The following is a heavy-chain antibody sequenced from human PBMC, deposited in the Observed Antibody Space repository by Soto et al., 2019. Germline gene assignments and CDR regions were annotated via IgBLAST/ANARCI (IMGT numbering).Heavy chain of an antibody. D-gene: IGHD6-19*01. CDR2: VFYSGST. V-gene: IGHV4-59*01. CDR3: AGRDSGWPHYFDY. CDR1: GGSINNYY. Sequence: SETLSLTCTVSGGSINNYYWTWIRQPPGKGLEYIGYVFYSGSTNYNPSLESRVAISLDTSTNQFSLKLTSVTAADTAVYYCAGRDSGWPHYFDYWGQGVLVTVSS. J-gene: IGHJ4*02.